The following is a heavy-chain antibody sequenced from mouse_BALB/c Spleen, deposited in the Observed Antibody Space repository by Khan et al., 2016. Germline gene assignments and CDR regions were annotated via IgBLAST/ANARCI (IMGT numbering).Heavy chain of an antibody. CDR2: INTYTGDP. D-gene: IGHD2-4*01. CDR3: ARLSTMIYYYAMDY. J-gene: IGHJ4*01. Sequence: QIQLVQSGPELKKPGETVKISCKASGYTFTNFGMNWVKQAPGKGLKWMGWINTYTGDPTYADDFKGRFAFSLETSASTAYLQINNLKNEDTATYFCARLSTMIYYYAMDYWGQGTSVTVSS. V-gene: IGHV9-3-1*01. CDR1: GYTFTNFG.